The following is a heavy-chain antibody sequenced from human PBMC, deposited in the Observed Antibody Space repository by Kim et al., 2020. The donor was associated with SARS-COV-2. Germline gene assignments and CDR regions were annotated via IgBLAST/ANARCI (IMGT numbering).Heavy chain of an antibody. Sequence: GGSLRLSCAASGFTFSDYDMSWIRQAPGKGLEWVSDISWNGGSIDYADSVKGRFTISRDNAKNSLYLQMNSLRAEDTALYYCARGGEIGCGYWGQGA. CDR1: GFTFSDYD. J-gene: IGHJ4*02. V-gene: IGHV3-20*04. CDR2: ISWNGGSI. CDR3: ARGGEIGCGY. D-gene: IGHD3-16*01.